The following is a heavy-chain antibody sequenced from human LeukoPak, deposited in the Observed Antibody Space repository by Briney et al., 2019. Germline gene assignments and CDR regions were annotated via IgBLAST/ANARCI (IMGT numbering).Heavy chain of an antibody. CDR2: INPSGGST. CDR1: GYTFTGYH. CDR3: AKSIAARLRGGYYMDV. D-gene: IGHD6-6*01. V-gene: IGHV1-46*01. Sequence: GASVKVSCKASGYTFTGYHMHWVRQAPGQGLEWMGIINPSGGSTSYAQKFQGRVTMTRDMSTSTVYMELSSLRSEDTAVYYCAKSIAARLRGGYYMDVWGKGTTVTVSS. J-gene: IGHJ6*03.